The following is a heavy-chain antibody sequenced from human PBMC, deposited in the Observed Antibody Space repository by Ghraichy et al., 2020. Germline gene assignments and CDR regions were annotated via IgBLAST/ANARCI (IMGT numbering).Heavy chain of an antibody. Sequence: GGSLRLSCAASGFTFSSYPMHWVRQAPGKGLEWVSTISGSGGSTDYADSVKGRFTISRDNSKNTLYLQMNSLRAEDTAVYYCAKTSSGSYHVDYFDHWGQGTLVTVSS. CDR2: ISGSGGST. V-gene: IGHV3-23*01. J-gene: IGHJ4*02. CDR1: GFTFSSYP. D-gene: IGHD1-26*01. CDR3: AKTSSGSYHVDYFDH.